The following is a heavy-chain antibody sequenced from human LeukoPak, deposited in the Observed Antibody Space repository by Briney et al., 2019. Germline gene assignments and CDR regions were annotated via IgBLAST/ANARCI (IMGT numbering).Heavy chain of an antibody. CDR2: ISGSGGST. Sequence: GGSLRLSCAASGFTFSSYAMSWVRQAPGEGLEWVSAISGSGGSTYYADSVKGRFTISRDNSKNTLYLQMNSLRAEDTAVYYCAKDSALVSGYYYPDAFDIWGQGTMVTVSS. CDR1: GFTFSSYA. V-gene: IGHV3-23*01. CDR3: AKDSALVSGYYYPDAFDI. J-gene: IGHJ3*02. D-gene: IGHD3-22*01.